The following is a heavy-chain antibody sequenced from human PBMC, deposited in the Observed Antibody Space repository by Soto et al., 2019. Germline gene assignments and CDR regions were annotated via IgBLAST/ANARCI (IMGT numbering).Heavy chain of an antibody. CDR2: ISYDGSNK. Sequence: GGSLRLSCAASGFTFSSYGMHWVRQAPGKGLEWAAVISYDGSNKYYADSVKGRFTISRDNSKNTLYLQMNSLRAEDTAVYYCAKDRVSGSPFYYYYYGMDVWGQGTTVTVSS. V-gene: IGHV3-30*18. D-gene: IGHD6-13*01. CDR1: GFTFSSYG. J-gene: IGHJ6*02. CDR3: AKDRVSGSPFYYYYYGMDV.